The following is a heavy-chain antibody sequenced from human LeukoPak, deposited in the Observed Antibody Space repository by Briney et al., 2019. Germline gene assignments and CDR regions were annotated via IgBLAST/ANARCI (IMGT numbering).Heavy chain of an antibody. CDR3: ARAAYDYGDYGHWYFDL. J-gene: IGHJ2*01. V-gene: IGHV3-13*04. Sequence: GGSLRLSCAASGFTFSSYDMHWVRQATGKGLEWVSAIGTAGDTYYPGSVKGRFTISRENAKNSLYLQMNSLRAGDTAVYYCARAAYDYGDYGHWYFDLWGRGTLVTVSS. CDR2: IGTAGDT. CDR1: GFTFSSYD. D-gene: IGHD4-17*01.